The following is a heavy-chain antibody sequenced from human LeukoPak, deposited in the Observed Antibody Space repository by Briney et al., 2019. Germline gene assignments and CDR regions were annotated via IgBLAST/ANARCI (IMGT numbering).Heavy chain of an antibody. CDR1: GYTFSNYG. CDR3: ARGSSTRVYYYYYMDV. Sequence: VASVKVPCKASGYTFSNYGISWVRQAPGQGLEWMGWISDYNGNTNYAQKFQGRVSMTTDTSSSTVYMDLRSLRSDDTAVYYCARGSSTRVYYYYYMDVWGKGTTVTVSS. J-gene: IGHJ6*03. CDR2: ISDYNGNT. D-gene: IGHD6-6*01. V-gene: IGHV1-18*01.